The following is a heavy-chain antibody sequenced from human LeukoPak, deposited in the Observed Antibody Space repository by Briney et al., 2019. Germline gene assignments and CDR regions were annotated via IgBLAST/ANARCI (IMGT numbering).Heavy chain of an antibody. D-gene: IGHD3-22*01. Sequence: PGGSLRLSCVASGFTFSSYWMTLVRQAPGKGLESVAKIKQDGSEKYYVDSVKGRFTISRDNAKNSLYLQMNSLRAEDTAVYYCARDRSGYYYDSSGYKPDSWFDPWGQGTLVTVSS. J-gene: IGHJ5*02. CDR1: GFTFSSYW. CDR2: IKQDGSEK. V-gene: IGHV3-7*01. CDR3: ARDRSGYYYDSSGYKPDSWFDP.